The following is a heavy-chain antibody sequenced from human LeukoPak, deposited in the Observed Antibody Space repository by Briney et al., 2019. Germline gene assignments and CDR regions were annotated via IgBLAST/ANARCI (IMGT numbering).Heavy chain of an antibody. CDR2: IYTSGST. J-gene: IGHJ4*02. CDR1: GGSTSSYY. V-gene: IGHV4-4*07. D-gene: IGHD4-17*01. CDR3: ARDPTTVYGDYGYYFDY. Sequence: PSETLSLTCTVSGGSTSSYYWSWIRQPAGKGLEWIGRIYTSGSTNYNPSLKSRVTMSVDTSKNQFSLKLSSVTAADTAVYYCARDPTTVYGDYGYYFDYWGQGTLVTVSS.